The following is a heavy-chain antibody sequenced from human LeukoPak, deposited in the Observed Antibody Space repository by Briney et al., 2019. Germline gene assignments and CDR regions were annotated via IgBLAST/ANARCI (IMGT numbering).Heavy chain of an antibody. D-gene: IGHD3-10*01. J-gene: IGHJ4*02. CDR3: ASSSYYYGSGNFDY. Sequence: PGGSLRLSCAASGFTFSSNSMNWVRQAPGKGLEWVSSISSSSSYIYYADSVKGRFTISRDNAKNSMYLQMNSLRAEDTAVYYCASSSYYYGSGNFDYWGQGTLVTVSS. CDR2: ISSSSSYI. CDR1: GFTFSSNS. V-gene: IGHV3-21*01.